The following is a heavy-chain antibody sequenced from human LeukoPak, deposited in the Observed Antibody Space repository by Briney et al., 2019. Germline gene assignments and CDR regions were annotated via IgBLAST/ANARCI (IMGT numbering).Heavy chain of an antibody. V-gene: IGHV4-59*01. CDR2: VYYSGST. CDR3: ARASGSSYVVFIFDY. Sequence: PSETLSLTCTVSGDSISTYYWSWIRQPPGKGLEWIGYVYYSGSTTYNPSLKSRVTISVDTSKNQFSLKLTSVTAADTAVYYCARASGSSYVVFIFDYWGQGTLVTVSS. D-gene: IGHD3-10*01. CDR1: GDSISTYY. J-gene: IGHJ4*02.